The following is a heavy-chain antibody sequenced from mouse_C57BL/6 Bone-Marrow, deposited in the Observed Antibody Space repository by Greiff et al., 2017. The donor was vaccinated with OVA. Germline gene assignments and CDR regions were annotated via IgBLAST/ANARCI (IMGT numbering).Heavy chain of an antibody. CDR1: GYTFTDYY. CDR2: INPYNGGT. Sequence: VQLQQSGPVLVKPGASVKMSCKASGYTFTDYYMNWVKQSHGKSLEWIGVINPYNGGTSYNQKFKGKATLTVDKSSSTAYMQLNSLTSEDSAVYYCAGRLLRCMDYWGQGTSVTVSS. V-gene: IGHV1-19*01. D-gene: IGHD1-1*01. J-gene: IGHJ4*01. CDR3: AGRLLRCMDY.